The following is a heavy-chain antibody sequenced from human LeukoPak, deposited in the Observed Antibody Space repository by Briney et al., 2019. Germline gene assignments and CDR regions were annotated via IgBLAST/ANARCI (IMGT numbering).Heavy chain of an antibody. Sequence: SETLSLTCTVSGGSINSDSYFWSWIRQPAGKRLEWVGRIYASGSTNYYPSLKSRVTISVDSSKNQFSLKLTSVTAADTAVYYCARGGGASYYFDYWGQGTLATVSS. CDR2: IYASGST. CDR1: GGSINSDSYF. CDR3: ARGGGASYYFDY. J-gene: IGHJ4*02. D-gene: IGHD3-16*01. V-gene: IGHV4-61*02.